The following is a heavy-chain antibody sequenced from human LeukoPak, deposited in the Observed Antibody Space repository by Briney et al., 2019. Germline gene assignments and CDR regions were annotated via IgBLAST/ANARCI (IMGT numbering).Heavy chain of an antibody. Sequence: GASVKVSCKASGGTFSSYAISWVRQAPGQGLEWMGWISAYNGNTNYAQKLQGRVTMTTDTSTSTAYMELRSLRSDDTAVYYCARVGGWDAPRYYGMDVWGQGTTVTVSS. V-gene: IGHV1-18*01. CDR3: ARVGGWDAPRYYGMDV. J-gene: IGHJ6*02. D-gene: IGHD6-19*01. CDR2: ISAYNGNT. CDR1: GGTFSSYA.